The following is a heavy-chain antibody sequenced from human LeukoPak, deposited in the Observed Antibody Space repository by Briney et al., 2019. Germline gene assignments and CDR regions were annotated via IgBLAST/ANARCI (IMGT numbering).Heavy chain of an antibody. CDR3: AGDQGITEYYDILTGYYVYGMDV. CDR1: GGSVSSGSYY. Sequence: SETLSLTCTVSGGSVSSGSYYWSWIRQPPGKGLEWIGYIYYSGSTNYNPSLKSRVTISVDTSKNQFSLKLSSVTAADTAVYYCAGDQGITEYYDILTGYYVYGMDVWGKGTTVTVSS. J-gene: IGHJ6*04. V-gene: IGHV4-61*01. CDR2: IYYSGST. D-gene: IGHD3-9*01.